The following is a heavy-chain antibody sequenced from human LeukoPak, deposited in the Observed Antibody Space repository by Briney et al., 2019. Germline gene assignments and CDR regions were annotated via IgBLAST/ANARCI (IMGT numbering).Heavy chain of an antibody. CDR1: GYTFTGYY. D-gene: IGHD4-17*01. V-gene: IGHV1-2*04. J-gene: IGHJ4*02. CDR2: INPNSGGT. Sequence: ASVKVSCKASGYTFTGYYMHWVRQAPGQGLEWMGWINPNSGGTNYAQKFQGWVTMTRDPSISTAYRELSRLRSDDTAVYYCARVRGVTTLGYWGQGTLVTVSS. CDR3: ARVRGVTTLGY.